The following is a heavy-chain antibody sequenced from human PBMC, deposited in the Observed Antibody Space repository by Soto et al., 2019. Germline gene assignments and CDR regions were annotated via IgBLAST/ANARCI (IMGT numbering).Heavy chain of an antibody. CDR1: GYSFTSYW. Sequence: PGESLKISCKGSGYSFTSYWINWVRQVPGKGLEWMGRIDPGDSYSTYSPSFQGHVTISADKSISTAYLQWSSLKASDTAMYYCAKLGSSSSGTASWGQGTMVAVSS. V-gene: IGHV5-10-1*01. CDR3: AKLGSSSSGTAS. D-gene: IGHD6-6*01. J-gene: IGHJ5*02. CDR2: IDPGDSYS.